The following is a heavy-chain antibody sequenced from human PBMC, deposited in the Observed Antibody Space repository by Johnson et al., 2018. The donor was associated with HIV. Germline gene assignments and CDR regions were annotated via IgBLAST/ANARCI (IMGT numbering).Heavy chain of an antibody. V-gene: IGHV3-20*04. CDR1: GFTFDDYG. Sequence: EQLVESGGGVVRPGGSLRLSCAASGFTFDDYGMSWVRQAPGKGLEWVSGINWNGGSTGHADSVKGRFTISRDNAKNSLYLQMNSLRAEDTALYYCARDFVAFGECTAFDMWGQGTMVTVSS. CDR2: INWNGGST. D-gene: IGHD3-10*01. CDR3: ARDFVAFGECTAFDM. J-gene: IGHJ3*02.